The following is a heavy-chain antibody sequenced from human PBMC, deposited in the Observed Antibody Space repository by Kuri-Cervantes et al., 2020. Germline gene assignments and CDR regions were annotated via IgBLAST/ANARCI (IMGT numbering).Heavy chain of an antibody. D-gene: IGHD3-3*01. CDR3: TRDRFLEWLLWANAFDI. CDR2: IRRKAYGGTT. CDR1: GFTLGDYA. V-gene: IGHV3-49*03. Sequence: GGSLRLSCTASGFTLGDYAMSWFRQAPGKGLGWVGFIRRKAYGGTTEYAASVKGRFTISRDDSKSIAYLQMNSLKTEDTAVYYCTRDRFLEWLLWANAFDIWGQGTMVTVSS. J-gene: IGHJ3*02.